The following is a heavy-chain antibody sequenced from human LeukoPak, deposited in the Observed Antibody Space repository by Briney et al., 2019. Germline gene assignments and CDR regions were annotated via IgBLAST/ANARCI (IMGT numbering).Heavy chain of an antibody. D-gene: IGHD6-13*01. Sequence: SETLSLTCTVSGGSISTYYWSWIRQSPGKGLEWIGYIYYDGSTNYNPSLKSRVTMSVDTSKNQFSLKLSSVTAADTAVYYCARFSSIAAAFDYWGQGTLVTVSS. CDR2: IYYDGST. CDR3: ARFSSIAAAFDY. J-gene: IGHJ4*02. CDR1: GGSISTYY. V-gene: IGHV4-59*12.